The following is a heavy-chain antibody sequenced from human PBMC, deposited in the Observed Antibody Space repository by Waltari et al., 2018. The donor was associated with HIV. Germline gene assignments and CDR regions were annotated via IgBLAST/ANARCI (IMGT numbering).Heavy chain of an antibody. CDR2: LEYRGST. D-gene: IGHD3-22*01. J-gene: IGHJ4*02. CDR1: GGSISRSSFY. Sequence: QLQLQESGPGLVKPSETLYLTCSVSGGSISRSSFYWGWIRQTPGKGLEWIGSLEYRGSTYYNPSLKSRVTISVDTSKNQFSLKVTSVTAAYTAVYYCANGYYYDTSGYYVYWGQGTLVTVSS. CDR3: ANGYYYDTSGYYVY. V-gene: IGHV4-39*01.